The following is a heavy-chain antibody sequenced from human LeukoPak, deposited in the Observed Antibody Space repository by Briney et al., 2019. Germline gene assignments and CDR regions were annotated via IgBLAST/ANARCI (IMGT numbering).Heavy chain of an antibody. Sequence: SETLSLTCTVSGGSISSYYWSWIRQPPGKGLKWIGYIYYSGSTSYSPSLRSRVTISVDTSKNQFSLKLSSVTAADTAVYYCARDVVAAAGTWDYWGQGTLVTVSS. CDR3: ARDVVAAAGTWDY. CDR2: IYYSGST. CDR1: GGSISSYY. D-gene: IGHD6-13*01. J-gene: IGHJ4*02. V-gene: IGHV4-59*01.